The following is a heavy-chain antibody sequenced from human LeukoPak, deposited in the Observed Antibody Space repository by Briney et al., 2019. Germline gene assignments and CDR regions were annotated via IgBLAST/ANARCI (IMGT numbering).Heavy chain of an antibody. CDR3: AREPTYTSSWYSTCDY. J-gene: IGHJ4*02. CDR1: GFTFNIYN. D-gene: IGHD6-13*01. CDR2: ITGSSSSI. Sequence: GGSLRLSCAASGFTFNIYNMNWVRQAPGKGLEWVSYITGSSSSIYYADSVKGRFTTSRDNAKNTLYLQMNSLRAEDTAVYYCAREPTYTSSWYSTCDYWGQGTLVTVSS. V-gene: IGHV3-48*01.